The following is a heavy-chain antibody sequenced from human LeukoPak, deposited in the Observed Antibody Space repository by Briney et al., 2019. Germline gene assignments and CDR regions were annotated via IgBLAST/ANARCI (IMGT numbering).Heavy chain of an antibody. Sequence: GRSLRLSCAASGFSFRDNAMHWVRQAPGKGLEWLAIIWYDGSNEYYADSVKGRFTISRDNSKNTLYLQMNSLRVEDTALYYCARGGISARPDYWGQGTLVTVSS. CDR1: GFSFRDNA. J-gene: IGHJ4*02. CDR2: IWYDGSNE. V-gene: IGHV3-33*01. D-gene: IGHD6-6*01. CDR3: ARGGISARPDY.